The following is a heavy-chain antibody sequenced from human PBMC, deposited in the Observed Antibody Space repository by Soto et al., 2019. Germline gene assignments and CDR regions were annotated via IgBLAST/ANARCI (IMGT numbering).Heavy chain of an antibody. CDR2: IKQDGSEK. D-gene: IGHD3-3*01. Sequence: GGSLRLSCAASGFTFSSYWMSWVRQAPGKGLEWVANIKQDGSEKYYVDSVKGRFTISRDNAKNSLYLQMNSLRAEDTAVYYCARDRYYDFWSGYYRSGNYGMDVWGQGTTVTVSS. V-gene: IGHV3-7*05. J-gene: IGHJ6*02. CDR3: ARDRYYDFWSGYYRSGNYGMDV. CDR1: GFTFSSYW.